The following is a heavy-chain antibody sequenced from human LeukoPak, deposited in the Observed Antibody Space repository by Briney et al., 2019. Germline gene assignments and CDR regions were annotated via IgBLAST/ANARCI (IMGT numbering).Heavy chain of an antibody. V-gene: IGHV3-48*01. CDR3: ARTGLGMYSFDS. J-gene: IGHJ4*02. CDR1: GFTFSSYS. CDR2: ITGSSSTI. D-gene: IGHD3/OR15-3a*01. Sequence: HSGGSLRLSCAASGFTFSSYSMNWVRQAAGKGLEWVSYITGSSSTINYADSVKGRFTISRDKAKNSLYLQMNSLRAEDTAVYYCARTGLGMYSFDSWGQGTLVTVSS.